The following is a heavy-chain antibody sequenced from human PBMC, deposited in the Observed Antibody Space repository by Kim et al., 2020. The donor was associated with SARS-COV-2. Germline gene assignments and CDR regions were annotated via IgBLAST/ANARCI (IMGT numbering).Heavy chain of an antibody. D-gene: IGHD6-13*01. CDR3: ARKDRAATLGVWFDP. Sequence: QKFQGRVTLTADESKSTDYMELSSLRTEDTAVYYCARKDRAATLGVWFDPWGQGTLVTVSS. J-gene: IGHJ5*02. V-gene: IGHV1-69*01.